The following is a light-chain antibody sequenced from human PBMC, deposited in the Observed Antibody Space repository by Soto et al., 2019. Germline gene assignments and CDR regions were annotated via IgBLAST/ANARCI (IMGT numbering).Light chain of an antibody. CDR2: GAS. J-gene: IGKJ4*01. CDR1: QSVSSSY. Sequence: EIVLTQSPGTLSLSPGERATLSCRASQSVSSSYLAWYQQKPGQAPRLLIYGASSRATGIPDRFSGSGSGXXXXXXXXXXXPEDFAVYYCQQYGSTFGGXTKVEIK. CDR3: QQYGST. V-gene: IGKV3-20*01.